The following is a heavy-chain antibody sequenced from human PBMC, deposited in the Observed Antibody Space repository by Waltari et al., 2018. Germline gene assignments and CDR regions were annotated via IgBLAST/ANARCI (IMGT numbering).Heavy chain of an antibody. V-gene: IGHV3-74*01. CDR1: GFTFSDYW. D-gene: IGHD5-18*01. CDR2: INSDGSST. Sequence: EVQLVESGGGLVQPGGSLRLSCAASGFTFSDYWMHWVRQAPGKGLVWVSRINSDGSSTTYADSVKGRFTISRDNAKNTLYLQMNSLRAEDTAVYYCASGGYSYGADAFDIWGQGTMVTVSS. J-gene: IGHJ3*02. CDR3: ASGGYSYGADAFDI.